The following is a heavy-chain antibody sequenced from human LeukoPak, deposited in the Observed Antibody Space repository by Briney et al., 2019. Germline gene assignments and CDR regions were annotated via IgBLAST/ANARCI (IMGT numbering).Heavy chain of an antibody. CDR1: GYTFTAYS. D-gene: IGHD2-2*01. J-gene: IGHJ1*01. Sequence: ASVKVSCKASGYTFTAYSLAWGRQAPGQSLEWMGWISVNNGGTNYAQSFQDRGTLTRDTSTNTAYLELRSLRSDDTAIIYCATATQPRGYFLHWGQGTLVTVSS. CDR3: ATATQPRGYFLH. V-gene: IGHV1-18*01. CDR2: ISVNNGGT.